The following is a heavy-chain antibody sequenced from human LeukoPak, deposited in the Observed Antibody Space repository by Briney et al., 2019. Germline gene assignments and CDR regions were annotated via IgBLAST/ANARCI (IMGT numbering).Heavy chain of an antibody. Sequence: PGGSLRLSCAASGFTFSAYVMHWFRQAPGKGLEWLAVISPAENKNNHADSAKGRFTISRDNSKDTLYLQMNSLRPEDTAVYYCAARPGDGYWGQGTLVTVSS. CDR3: AARPGDGY. D-gene: IGHD1-1*01. V-gene: IGHV3-30*04. CDR2: ISPAENKN. J-gene: IGHJ4*02. CDR1: GFTFSAYV.